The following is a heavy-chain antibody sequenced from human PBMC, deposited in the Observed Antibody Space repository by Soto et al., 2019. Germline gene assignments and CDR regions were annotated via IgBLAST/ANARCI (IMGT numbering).Heavy chain of an antibody. V-gene: IGHV4-59*01. Sequence: KLPETLSLTCTVSGGSISSYYWSWIRQPPGKGLEWIGYIYYSGSTNYNPSLKSRVTISVDTSKNQFSLKLSSVTAADTAVYYCARGRSTGYSSSWYYFDYWGQGTLVTVSS. CDR2: IYYSGST. CDR3: ARGRSTGYSSSWYYFDY. CDR1: GGSISSYY. D-gene: IGHD6-13*01. J-gene: IGHJ4*02.